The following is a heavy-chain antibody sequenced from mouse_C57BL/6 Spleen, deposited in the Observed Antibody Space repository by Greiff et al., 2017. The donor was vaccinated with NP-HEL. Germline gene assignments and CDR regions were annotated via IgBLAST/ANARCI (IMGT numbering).Heavy chain of an antibody. Sequence: DVQLQESGGGLVKPGGSLKLSCAASGFTFSDYGMHWVRQAPEKGLEWVAYISSGSSTIYYADTVKGRFTISRDNAKNTLFLQMTSLRSEDTAMYYCARRRFITTVVDFDYWGQGTTLTVSS. CDR3: ARRRFITTVVDFDY. V-gene: IGHV5-17*01. CDR2: ISSGSSTI. CDR1: GFTFSDYG. D-gene: IGHD1-1*01. J-gene: IGHJ2*01.